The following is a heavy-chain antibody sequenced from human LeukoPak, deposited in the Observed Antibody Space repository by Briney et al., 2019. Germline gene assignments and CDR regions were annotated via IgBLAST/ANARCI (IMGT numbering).Heavy chain of an antibody. D-gene: IGHD2-2*01. CDR1: GYTFTGYY. Sequence: ASVKVSCKASGYTFTGYYMHWVRQAPGQGLEWMGWIDPNSGGTNYAQKFQGRVTMTRDTSISTAYMELSRLRSDDTAVYYCARDGHQLLHNWGYYYYYYMDVWGKGTTVTVSS. V-gene: IGHV1-2*02. CDR2: IDPNSGGT. CDR3: ARDGHQLLHNWGYYYYYYMDV. J-gene: IGHJ6*03.